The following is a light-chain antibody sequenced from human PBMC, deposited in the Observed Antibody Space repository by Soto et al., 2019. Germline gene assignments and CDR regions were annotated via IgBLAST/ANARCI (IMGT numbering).Light chain of an antibody. CDR2: EDN. CDR3: QSYDSSNVV. CDR1: SGSIASNY. Sequence: NFMLTQPHSGSESPGKTVTISCTRSSGSIASNYVQWYQQRPGSAPTTVINEDNQRPSGVPDRFSGSIDSSSNSASLTISGLKTEDEADYYCQSYDSSNVVFGGGTKLTVL. V-gene: IGLV6-57*03. J-gene: IGLJ2*01.